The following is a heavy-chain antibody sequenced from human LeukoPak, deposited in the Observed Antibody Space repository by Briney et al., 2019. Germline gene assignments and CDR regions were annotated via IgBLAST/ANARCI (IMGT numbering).Heavy chain of an antibody. CDR3: ARAVYCSGGGCFWYFDL. J-gene: IGHJ2*01. D-gene: IGHD2-15*01. Sequence: GGSLRLSCAASGFTFSSYGMHWVRQAPGKGLEWVAFIRYDGSNKYYADSVKGRFTISRDNSKNTLYLQMNSLRAEDTAVYYCARAVYCSGGGCFWYFDLWGRGTLVTVSS. CDR1: GFTFSSYG. V-gene: IGHV3-30*02. CDR2: IRYDGSNK.